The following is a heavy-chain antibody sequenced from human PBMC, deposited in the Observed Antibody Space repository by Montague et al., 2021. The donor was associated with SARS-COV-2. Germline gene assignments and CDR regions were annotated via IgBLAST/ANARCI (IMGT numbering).Heavy chain of an antibody. D-gene: IGHD3-22*01. CDR3: ARESRITMLVVVITSAFDI. CDR1: GFTFSSYE. Sequence: SLRLSCAASGFTFSSYEMNWVRQAPGKGLEWVSYISSSGGTTFYADSVRGRFTISRDNAKNSLYLQMNSLRAEDTAVYYCARESRITMLVVVITSAFDIWGQGTMVTVPS. V-gene: IGHV3-48*03. J-gene: IGHJ3*02. CDR2: ISSSGGTT.